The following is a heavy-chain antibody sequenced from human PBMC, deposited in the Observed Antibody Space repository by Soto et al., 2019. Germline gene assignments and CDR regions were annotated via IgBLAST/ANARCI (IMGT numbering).Heavy chain of an antibody. Sequence: GGSLRLSWAVSGLTFSRNAMSWVRKAPGKGLQLVSAMSGSGGSTYYADSVKGRFSISRDNSKDTLYLQMTSLRAEDTAVYYCAKDHRTITMIVVAPTNPFDYWVQGTLVTVFS. CDR1: GLTFSRNA. D-gene: IGHD3-22*01. CDR2: MSGSGGST. CDR3: AKDHRTITMIVVAPTNPFDY. J-gene: IGHJ4*02. V-gene: IGHV3-23*01.